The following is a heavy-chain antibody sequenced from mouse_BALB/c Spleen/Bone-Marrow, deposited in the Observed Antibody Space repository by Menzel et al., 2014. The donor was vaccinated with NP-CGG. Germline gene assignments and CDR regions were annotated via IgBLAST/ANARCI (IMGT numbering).Heavy chain of an antibody. CDR1: GYTFTDNW. Sequence: VQLQESGAELGMPGASVKMSCKASGYTFTDNWIYWVKQRPGQGLEWIGAIDTSDSYTNYNLKFMGKASLTVDASSSTAYMQVSSLTSDDSAVYYCARGGHDFSLDYWGQGTSVTVSS. D-gene: IGHD2-4*01. CDR3: ARGGHDFSLDY. V-gene: IGHV1-69*01. CDR2: IDTSDSYT. J-gene: IGHJ4*01.